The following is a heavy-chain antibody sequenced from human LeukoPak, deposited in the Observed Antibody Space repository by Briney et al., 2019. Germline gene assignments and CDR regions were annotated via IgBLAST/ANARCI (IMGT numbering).Heavy chain of an antibody. Sequence: GGSLRLSCAASGFTFSSYAMSWVRQAPGKGLEWVSAISGSGGSTYYADSVKGRFIISRDNSKNTLYLQMNSLRAEDTAVYYCAKDRVTYYYDSSGYWPYGYWGQGTLVTVSS. J-gene: IGHJ4*02. CDR1: GFTFSSYA. D-gene: IGHD3-22*01. V-gene: IGHV3-23*01. CDR2: ISGSGGST. CDR3: AKDRVTYYYDSSGYWPYGY.